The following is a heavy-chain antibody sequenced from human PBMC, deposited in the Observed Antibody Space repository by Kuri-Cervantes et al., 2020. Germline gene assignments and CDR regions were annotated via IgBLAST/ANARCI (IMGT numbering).Heavy chain of an antibody. D-gene: IGHD6-13*01. J-gene: IGHJ4*02. Sequence: GESLKISCAASGFTFKRDAMSWVRQAPGKGLEWVSAISGSGGTTYYVDSVKGRFTISRDNSKNVLYLQMNSLRAEDTAVYYCAKDLSSSFSDYWGQGTLVTVSS. V-gene: IGHV3-23*01. CDR3: AKDLSSSFSDY. CDR1: GFTFKRDA. CDR2: ISGSGGTT.